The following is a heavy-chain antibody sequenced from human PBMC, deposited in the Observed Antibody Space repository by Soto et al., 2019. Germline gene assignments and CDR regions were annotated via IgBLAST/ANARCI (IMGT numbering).Heavy chain of an antibody. CDR3: ARERPDGSRLDP. V-gene: IGHV4-30-4*01. D-gene: IGHD6-13*01. Sequence: QVQLQESGPGLVKPSKTLSLTCTVSGGSISSGDYYWGWIRQPPGKGLEWIGYLYYSGITYYNPYMQCSVTISVDTSKNQFSLKLRSVTAADTAVYYCARERPDGSRLDPWGQGTLVTVSS. CDR2: LYYSGIT. CDR1: GGSISSGDYY. J-gene: IGHJ5*02.